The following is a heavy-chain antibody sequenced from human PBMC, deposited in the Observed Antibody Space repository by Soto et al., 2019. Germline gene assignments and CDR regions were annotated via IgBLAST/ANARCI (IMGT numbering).Heavy chain of an antibody. Sequence: EVQLLESGGGLVQPGGSLRLSCAASGFTFSSYAMSWVRQAPGKGLEWVSAISGSGGSTYYADSVKGRFTISRDNSKNTLYLQMNSLRAEDTAVYYCAKDRERLHAYSCGLDYWGQGTLVTVSS. V-gene: IGHV3-23*01. CDR1: GFTFSSYA. CDR3: AKDRERLHAYSCGLDY. CDR2: ISGSGGST. D-gene: IGHD5-18*01. J-gene: IGHJ4*02.